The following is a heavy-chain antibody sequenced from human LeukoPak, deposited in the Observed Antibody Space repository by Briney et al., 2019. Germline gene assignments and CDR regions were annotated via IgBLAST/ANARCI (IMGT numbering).Heavy chain of an antibody. J-gene: IGHJ4*02. Sequence: GRSLRLSCAASGFTFSSYAMHWVRQAPGEGLEWVAVISYDGSNKYYADSVKGRFTISRDNSKNTLYLQMNSLRAEDTAVYYCARDFWMGYWGQGTLVTVSS. CDR3: ARDFWMGY. D-gene: IGHD3-3*01. CDR1: GFTFSSYA. V-gene: IGHV3-30*04. CDR2: ISYDGSNK.